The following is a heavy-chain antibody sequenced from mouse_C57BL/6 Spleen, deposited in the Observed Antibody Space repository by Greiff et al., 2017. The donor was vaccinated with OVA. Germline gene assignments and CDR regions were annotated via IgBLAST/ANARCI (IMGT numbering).Heavy chain of an antibody. CDR3: ARESITTVVPFDY. CDR2: INPSTGGT. V-gene: IGHV1-42*01. D-gene: IGHD1-1*01. J-gene: IGHJ2*01. CDR1: GYSFTGYY. Sequence: VQLQQSGPELVKPGASVKISCKASGYSFTGYYMNWVKQSPEKSLEWIGEINPSTGGTTYNQKFKAKATLTVDKSSSTAYMQLKSLTSEDSAVYYCARESITTVVPFDYWGQGTTLTVSS.